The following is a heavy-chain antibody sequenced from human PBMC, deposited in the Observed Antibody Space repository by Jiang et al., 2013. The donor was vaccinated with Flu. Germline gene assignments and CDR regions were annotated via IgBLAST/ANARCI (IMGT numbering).Heavy chain of an antibody. CDR3: ARGPGQLAE. Sequence: ATWNWIRQSPSRGLEWLGRTYLRSKWGNDYAVSVKSRITINPDTTKNQFSLHLNSVTPEDTAVYYCARGPGQLAEWGQGTLVTVSS. D-gene: IGHD6-6*01. V-gene: IGHV6-1*01. CDR1: AT. J-gene: IGHJ4*02. CDR2: TYLRSKWGN.